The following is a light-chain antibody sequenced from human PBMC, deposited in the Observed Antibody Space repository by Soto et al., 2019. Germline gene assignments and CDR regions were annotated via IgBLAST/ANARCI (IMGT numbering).Light chain of an antibody. CDR2: EVS. J-gene: IGLJ2*01. Sequence: QSVLPQPPSASGSPGQSVTISCTGTSSDVGAYDYVSWYQQHPGKAPKLMIYEVSQRPSGVPDRFSGSKSGNTASLTISGLQAEDEGDYYCSSFAGINNLLFGGGTKLTVL. V-gene: IGLV2-8*01. CDR3: SSFAGINNLL. CDR1: SSDVGAYDY.